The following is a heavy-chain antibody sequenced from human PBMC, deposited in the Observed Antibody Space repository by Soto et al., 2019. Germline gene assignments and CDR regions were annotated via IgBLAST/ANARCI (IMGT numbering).Heavy chain of an antibody. CDR3: AKDRGRAGGPVYYYYGMDV. D-gene: IGHD2-15*01. Sequence: EVQLLESGGGLVQPGGSLRLSCAASGFTFSSYAMSWVRQAPGKGLEWVSAISGSGGSTYYADSVKGRFTISRDNSKNTLYLQMNSLRAEDTAVYYCAKDRGRAGGPVYYYYGMDVWCQGTTFTVSS. J-gene: IGHJ6*02. CDR1: GFTFSSYA. CDR2: ISGSGGST. V-gene: IGHV3-23*01.